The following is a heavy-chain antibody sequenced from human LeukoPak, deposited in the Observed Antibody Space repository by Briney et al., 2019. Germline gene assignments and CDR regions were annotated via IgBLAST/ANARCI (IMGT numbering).Heavy chain of an antibody. CDR3: ARGDKPGQGFDY. D-gene: IGHD2-15*01. Sequence: SSETLSLTCTVSGGSISSYYWSWTRQPAGKGLEWIGRIYTSGSTNYNPSLKSRLTMSVDTSKNQFSLNLTSVTAADTAVYYCARGDKPGQGFDYWAREPWSPSPQ. V-gene: IGHV4-4*07. CDR2: IYTSGST. CDR1: GGSISSYY. J-gene: IGHJ4*02.